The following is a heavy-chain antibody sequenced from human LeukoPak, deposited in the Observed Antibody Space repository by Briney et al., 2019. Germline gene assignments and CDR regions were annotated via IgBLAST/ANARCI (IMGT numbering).Heavy chain of an antibody. CDR3: ARETPAARLGATRGYMDV. Sequence: GGSLRLSCAASGFTFSSYSMNWVRQAPGKGLEWVSSISSSSSYIYYADSVKGRFTISRDNAKNSLYLQMYSLRAEDTAVYYCARETPAARLGATRGYMDVWGKGTTVTVSS. CDR2: ISSSSSYI. D-gene: IGHD1-26*01. CDR1: GFTFSSYS. V-gene: IGHV3-21*01. J-gene: IGHJ6*03.